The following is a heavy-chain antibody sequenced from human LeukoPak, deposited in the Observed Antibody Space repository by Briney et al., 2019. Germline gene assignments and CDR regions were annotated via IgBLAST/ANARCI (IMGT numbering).Heavy chain of an antibody. V-gene: IGHV3-23*01. CDR2: ISGSAGST. J-gene: IGHJ6*03. Sequence: GGSLRLSCAASGFTFSSYAMSWVRQAPGKGLEWVSAISGSAGSTYYADSVKGRFTISRDNSKNTLYLQMNSQRAEDTAVYYCAKFGGTTITDYYYYYMDVWGKGTTVTVSS. CDR1: GFTFSSYA. CDR3: AKFGGTTITDYYYYYMDV. D-gene: IGHD4-11*01.